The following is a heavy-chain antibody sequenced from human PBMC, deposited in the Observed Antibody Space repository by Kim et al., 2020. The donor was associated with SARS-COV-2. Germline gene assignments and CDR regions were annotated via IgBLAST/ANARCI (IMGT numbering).Heavy chain of an antibody. V-gene: IGHV4-39*01. Sequence: SETLSLTCTVSGGSISSSSYYWGWIRQPPGQGLEWIGSIYYSGSTYYNPSLKSRATISVDTSKNQFSLKLSSVTAADTAVYYCARRSGRPFNWFDPWGQGTLVTVSS. D-gene: IGHD6-19*01. CDR1: GGSISSSSYY. CDR3: ARRSGRPFNWFDP. J-gene: IGHJ5*02. CDR2: IYYSGST.